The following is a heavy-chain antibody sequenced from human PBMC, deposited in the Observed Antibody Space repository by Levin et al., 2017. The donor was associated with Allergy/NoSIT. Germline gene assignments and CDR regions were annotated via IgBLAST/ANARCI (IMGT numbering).Heavy chain of an antibody. CDR2: ISGNSGAI. V-gene: IGHV3-21*01. CDR3: ARGNEDYIVRGRGTAY. J-gene: IGHJ4*02. CDR1: GFTFSTCS. Sequence: GGSLRLSCAASGFTFSTCSMNWVRQAPGKGLEWVSSISGNSGAIYYADSVKGRFTISRDNAKNSMYLQMNSLRAEDTAVYYCARGNEDYIVRGRGTAYWGQGTLVTVSS. D-gene: IGHD1-1*01.